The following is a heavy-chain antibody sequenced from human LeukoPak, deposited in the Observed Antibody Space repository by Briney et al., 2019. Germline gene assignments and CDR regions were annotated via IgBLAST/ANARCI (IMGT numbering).Heavy chain of an antibody. CDR3: ASSPTYYYDSSGYYYLY. J-gene: IGHJ4*02. CDR1: GFTFSDYY. D-gene: IGHD3-22*01. Sequence: GGSLRLSCAASGFTFSDYYMSWIRQAPGKGLEWVSYISSSGSTIYYADSVKGRFTISRDNAKNSLYLQMNSLRAEDTAVYYCASSPTYYYDSSGYYYLYWGQGTLVTVSS. V-gene: IGHV3-11*01. CDR2: ISSSGSTI.